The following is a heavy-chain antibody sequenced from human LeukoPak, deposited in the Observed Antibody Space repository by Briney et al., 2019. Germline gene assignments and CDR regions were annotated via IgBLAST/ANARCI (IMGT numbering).Heavy chain of an antibody. CDR2: ISAYNGNT. CDR1: GYTFTSYG. V-gene: IGHV1-18*01. CDR3: ARTLYATGTYYFDY. D-gene: IGHD4-17*01. Sequence: ASVKVSCKASGYTFTSYGISWVRQAPGQGLEWMGWISAYNGNTNYAQKLQGRVTMTTDTSTSIAYMELRSLRSDDTAVYYCARTLYATGTYYFDYWGQGTLVTVSS. J-gene: IGHJ4*02.